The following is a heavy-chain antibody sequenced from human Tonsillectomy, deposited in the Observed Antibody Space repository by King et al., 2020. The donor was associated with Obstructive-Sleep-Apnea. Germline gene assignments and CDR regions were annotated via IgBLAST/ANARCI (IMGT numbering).Heavy chain of an antibody. D-gene: IGHD3-9*01. CDR2: IYHSGST. Sequence: QLQLQESGSGLVKPSQTLSLTCAVSGGSISSGGYSWSWIRQPPGKGLDWIGYIYHSGSTYYNPSLKSRVTISVDRSKNQFSLKLSSVTAADTAVYYCARADYGILTGSQPFFDYWGQGTLVTVSS. CDR1: GGSISSGGYS. J-gene: IGHJ4*02. CDR3: ARADYGILTGSQPFFDY. V-gene: IGHV4-30-2*01.